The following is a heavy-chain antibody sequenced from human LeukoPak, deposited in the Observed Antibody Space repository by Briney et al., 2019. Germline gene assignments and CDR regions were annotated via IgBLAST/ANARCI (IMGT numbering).Heavy chain of an antibody. J-gene: IGHJ5*02. V-gene: IGHV4-59*08. CDR2: IYYSGRT. Sequence: SETLSLTCTVSGDSISTYYWAWIRQPPGKGLEWLGYIYYSGRTNYNPSLKSRVTISVDTSKNQFSLKLSSVTAADTAVYYCARQEAVAGTWAWFDPWGQGTLVTVSS. CDR3: ARQEAVAGTWAWFDP. D-gene: IGHD6-19*01. CDR1: GDSISTYY.